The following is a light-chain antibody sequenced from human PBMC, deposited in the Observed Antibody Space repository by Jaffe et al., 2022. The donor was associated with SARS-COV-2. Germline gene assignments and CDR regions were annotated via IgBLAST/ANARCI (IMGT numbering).Light chain of an antibody. CDR2: GAS. J-gene: IGKJ1*01. CDR1: QSVGSK. Sequence: EIVMTQSPATLSVSPGERATLSCRASQSVGSKLAWYQQKPGQTPRLLIYGASTRATGIPARFSGNGSGTEFTLTISSLQSEDFAVYYCQHYNDWPRTFGQGTKVEIK. CDR3: QHYNDWPRT. V-gene: IGKV3-15*01.